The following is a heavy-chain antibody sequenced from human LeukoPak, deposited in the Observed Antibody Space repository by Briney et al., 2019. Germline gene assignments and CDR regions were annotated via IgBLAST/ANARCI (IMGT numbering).Heavy chain of an antibody. CDR1: GYTFNYYG. J-gene: IGHJ4*02. Sequence: ASVKVSCKTSGYTFNYYGISWVRQAPGQGLEWMGWISAYNGNTNYAQNLQGRVTMTTDSSTSTAYMELRSLRSDDTALYHCARGGYSYGYMGYSDYWGQGTLVTVSS. CDR3: ARGGYSYGYMGYSDY. CDR2: ISAYNGNT. V-gene: IGHV1-18*01. D-gene: IGHD5-18*01.